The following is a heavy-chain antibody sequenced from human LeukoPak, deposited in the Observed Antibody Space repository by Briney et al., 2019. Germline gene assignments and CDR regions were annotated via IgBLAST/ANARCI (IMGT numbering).Heavy chain of an antibody. CDR3: ARDNYGFLDY. V-gene: IGHV3-74*01. D-gene: IGHD3-10*01. J-gene: IGHJ4*02. CDR2: INSDGSGT. CDR1: GFTFSTYW. Sequence: GGSLRLSCAAPGFTFSTYWMHWVRQAPGKGLVWVSQINSDGSGTSYTDSVKGRFTISRDNAKNTLYLQMNSLGAEDTAVYYCARDNYGFLDYWGQGTLVTVSS.